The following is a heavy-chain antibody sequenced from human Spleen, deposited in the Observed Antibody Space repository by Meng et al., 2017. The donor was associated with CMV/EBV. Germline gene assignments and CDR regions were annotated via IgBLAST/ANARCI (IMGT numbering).Heavy chain of an antibody. CDR3: ARTDAFLFVY. J-gene: IGHJ4*02. Sequence: SETLSLTCTVSGGSINTAIYYWSWIRQHPGKGLEWIGYIYYSGSIFYNPALKSPVTISMDTSKNQFSLKVPSVTAADTAVYYCARTDAFLFVYWGQGILVTVSS. D-gene: IGHD3-3*01. CDR2: IYYSGSI. CDR1: GGSINTAIYY. V-gene: IGHV4-31*01.